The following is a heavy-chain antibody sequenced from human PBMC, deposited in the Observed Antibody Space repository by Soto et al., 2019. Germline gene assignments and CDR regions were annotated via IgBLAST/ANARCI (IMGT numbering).Heavy chain of an antibody. CDR3: ARDGYCSSTSCYDHYYYYGMDV. Sequence: GASVKVSCKASGYTFTSYYMHWVRQAPGQGLEWMGIINPSGGSTSYAQKFQGRVTMTRDTSTSTVYMELSSLRSEDTAVYYCARDGYCSSTSCYDHYYYYGMDVWGQGTTGT. CDR1: GYTFTSYY. V-gene: IGHV1-46*01. CDR2: INPSGGST. J-gene: IGHJ6*02. D-gene: IGHD2-2*03.